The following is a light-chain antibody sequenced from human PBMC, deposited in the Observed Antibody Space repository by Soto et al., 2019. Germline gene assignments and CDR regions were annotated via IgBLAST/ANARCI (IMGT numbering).Light chain of an antibody. CDR2: AAS. CDR1: QSISSW. Sequence: SQMTQSPSALSASVGDRATITCRASQSISSWLAWYQQKPGKAPKLLIYAASTLQSGVPSRYSGSGSGTEFPLTISNLQHDDFATYYCQQYESYSPWTFGQGTKVDIK. V-gene: IGKV1-5*01. J-gene: IGKJ1*01. CDR3: QQYESYSPWT.